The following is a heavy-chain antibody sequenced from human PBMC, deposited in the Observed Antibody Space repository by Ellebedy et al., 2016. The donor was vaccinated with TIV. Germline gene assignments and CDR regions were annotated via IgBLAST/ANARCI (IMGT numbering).Heavy chain of an antibody. J-gene: IGHJ6*02. CDR2: IIPIFGTA. Sequence: SVKVSCXASGGTFSSYAISWVRQAPGQGLEWMGGIIPIFGTANYAQKFQGRVTITADESTSTAYMELSSLRSEDTAVYYCARGRSPSTEYYYYGMDGWGQGTTVTVSS. D-gene: IGHD5/OR15-5a*01. V-gene: IGHV1-69*13. CDR3: ARGRSPSTEYYYYGMDG. CDR1: GGTFSSYA.